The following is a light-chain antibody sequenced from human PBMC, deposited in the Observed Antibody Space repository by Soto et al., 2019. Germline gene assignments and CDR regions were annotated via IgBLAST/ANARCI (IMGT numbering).Light chain of an antibody. CDR1: QSISSW. J-gene: IGKJ1*01. CDR2: DAS. V-gene: IGKV1-5*01. CDR3: QQYNSYSWT. Sequence: DIQMTQSPSTLSASVGDRVTITCRASQSISSWLAWYQQKPGKAPKLLIYDASSLESGVPSRFSGSGSGTEFTLTMSSLQPDDFATYYCQQYNSYSWTFGQGTMVDIK.